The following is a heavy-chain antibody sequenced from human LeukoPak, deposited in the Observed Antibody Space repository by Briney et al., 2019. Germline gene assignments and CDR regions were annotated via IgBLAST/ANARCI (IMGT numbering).Heavy chain of an antibody. V-gene: IGHV3-21*01. J-gene: IGHJ4*02. CDR1: GFTFISYT. D-gene: IGHD5-18*01. Sequence: PGGSLRLSCAASGFTFISYTMNWVRQAPGKGLEWVSSISSSSSYIYYADSVKGRFTISRDNAKSSLYLQMNSLTAEDTAVYYCARAEYTYGPRGFDFWGQGTLVTVSS. CDR3: ARAEYTYGPRGFDF. CDR2: ISSSSSYI.